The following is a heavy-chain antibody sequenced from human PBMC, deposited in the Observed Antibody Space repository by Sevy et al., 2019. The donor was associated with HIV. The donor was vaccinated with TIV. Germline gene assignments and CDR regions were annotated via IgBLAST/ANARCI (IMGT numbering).Heavy chain of an antibody. CDR2: IYYSGST. D-gene: IGHD3-10*01. Sequence: SETLSLTCTVSGGSISSYYWSWIRQPPGKGLEWIGYIYYSGSTNYNPSLKSRVTISVDTSKNQFSLKLSSVTAADTAVYYCARGYYASGSYYYYYGMDVWGQGTTVTVSS. CDR1: GGSISSYY. J-gene: IGHJ6*02. V-gene: IGHV4-59*01. CDR3: ARGYYASGSYYYYYGMDV.